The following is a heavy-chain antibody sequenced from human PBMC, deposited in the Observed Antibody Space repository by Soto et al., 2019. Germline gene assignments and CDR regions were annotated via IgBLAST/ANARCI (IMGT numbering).Heavy chain of an antibody. J-gene: IGHJ4*02. D-gene: IGHD6-13*01. Sequence: SETLSLTCTVSGGSISSNYWTWIWQPPGKGLEWIGYVYNSGSTNYNPSLKRRVTISEDTSKSQFSLKVNSMTAADTAVYYCARYRREAVAGYTLDNWGQGILVTVSS. CDR1: GGSISSNY. V-gene: IGHV4-59*01. CDR3: ARYRREAVAGYTLDN. CDR2: VYNSGST.